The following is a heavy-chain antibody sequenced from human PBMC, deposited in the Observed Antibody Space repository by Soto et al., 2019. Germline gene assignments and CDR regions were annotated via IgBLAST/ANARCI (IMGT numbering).Heavy chain of an antibody. V-gene: IGHV3-11*01. CDR1: GFTFSDYY. D-gene: IGHD6-13*01. CDR3: ARVERAAAGILYFDY. J-gene: IGHJ4*02. Sequence: LSLTCAASGFTFSDYYMSWIRQAPGKGLEWVSYISSSGSTIYYADSVKGRFTISRDNAKNSLYLQMNSLRAEDTAVYYCARVERAAAGILYFDYWGQGTLVTVSS. CDR2: ISSSGSTI.